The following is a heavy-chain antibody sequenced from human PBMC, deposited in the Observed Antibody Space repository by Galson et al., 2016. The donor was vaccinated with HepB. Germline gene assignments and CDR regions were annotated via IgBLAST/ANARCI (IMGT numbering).Heavy chain of an antibody. CDR2: TYYRSKWYN. CDR1: GDSVSSNNAG. CDR3: ARSYLLGRGLGS. V-gene: IGHV6-1*01. D-gene: IGHD3-16*01. J-gene: IGHJ4*02. Sequence: CAISGDSVSSNNAGWNWIRQSPSRGLEWLGKTYYRSKWYNEYAVSVQSRITINPDTAKNQFSLQLNSVTPEDTAIYYCARSYLLGRGLGSWGQGTLVTVSS.